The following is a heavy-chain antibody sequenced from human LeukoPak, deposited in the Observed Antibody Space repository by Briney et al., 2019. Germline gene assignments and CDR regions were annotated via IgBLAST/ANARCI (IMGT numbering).Heavy chain of an antibody. CDR3: ARVVYGSGWSFDY. J-gene: IGHJ4*02. D-gene: IGHD3-10*01. CDR2: ISYDGSNK. V-gene: IGHV3-30*03. CDR1: GFTFSSYG. Sequence: GGSLRLSCAASGFTFSSYGMHWVRQAPGKGLEWVAVISYDGSNKYYADSVKGRFTTSRDNSKNTLYLQMDSLRAEDTAVYYCARVVYGSGWSFDYWGQGTLVTVSS.